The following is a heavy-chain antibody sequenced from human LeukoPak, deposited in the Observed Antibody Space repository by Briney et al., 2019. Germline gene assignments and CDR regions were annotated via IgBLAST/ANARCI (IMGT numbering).Heavy chain of an antibody. Sequence: ASVKVSCKASGYTFTSYYMHWVRQAPGQGLEWMGIINPSGGGTNYAQKFQGRVTMASDTSTGTVYTELSSLRSEDTAVYYCARAGGDSSSWYPDYWGQGTLVTVSS. D-gene: IGHD6-13*01. V-gene: IGHV1-46*01. CDR2: INPSGGGT. CDR1: GYTFTSYY. CDR3: ARAGGDSSSWYPDY. J-gene: IGHJ4*02.